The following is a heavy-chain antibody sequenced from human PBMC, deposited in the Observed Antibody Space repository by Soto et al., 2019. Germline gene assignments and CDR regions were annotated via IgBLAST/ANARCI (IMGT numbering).Heavy chain of an antibody. J-gene: IGHJ4*02. D-gene: IGHD1-1*01. CDR1: GASFSGCDYY. CDR3: ARQRRETGTYAQHLDN. Sequence: SETLSLTCTVSGASFSGCDYYWGWVRQPPGKGLAWIGSICSSGTTYYSPSLRGRVTMSVDSTNKQFSLSLNSVTAADTAVYFCARQRRETGTYAQHLDNWGPGIQVTVSS. V-gene: IGHV4-39*01. CDR2: ICSSGTT.